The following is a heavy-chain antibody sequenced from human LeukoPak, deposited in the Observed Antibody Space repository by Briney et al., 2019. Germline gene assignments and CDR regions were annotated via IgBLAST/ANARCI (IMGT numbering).Heavy chain of an antibody. J-gene: IGHJ4*02. CDR1: GFTSSSYN. V-gene: IGHV3-21*01. CDR3: GLSHTYTTFDC. D-gene: IGHD2-2*02. Sequence: GGSLCPSCAVSGFTSSSYNIGWVRHAPGGGPEWVSSITSSSGYIYYAESVKGRFNISRHNAKNSLYLQMNSLRAEDTAVYYCGLSHTYTTFDCGGQGTLVTVSS. CDR2: ITSSSGYI.